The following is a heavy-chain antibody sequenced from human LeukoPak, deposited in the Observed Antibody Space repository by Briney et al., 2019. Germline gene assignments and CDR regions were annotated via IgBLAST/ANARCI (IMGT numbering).Heavy chain of an antibody. CDR3: ARDLGYYDSSGSNFDY. D-gene: IGHD3-22*01. J-gene: IGHJ4*02. CDR1: GGTFSSYA. CDR2: IIPIFGTA. V-gene: IGHV1-69*05. Sequence: SVKVSCKASGGTFSSYAISWVLQAPGQGLEWMGRIIPIFGTANYAQKFQGRVTITTDESTSTAYMELSSLRSEDTAVYYCARDLGYYDSSGSNFDYWGRGTLVTVSS.